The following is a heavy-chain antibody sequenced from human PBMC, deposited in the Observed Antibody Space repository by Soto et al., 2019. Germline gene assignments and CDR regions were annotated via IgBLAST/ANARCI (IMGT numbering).Heavy chain of an antibody. CDR1: GDTVTAYY. Sequence: QVQLMQSGAEVTKSGASVKVFCKASGDTVTAYYIYWVRQAPGQGLALMGTVNASAGHTTYTQGFLGRVNMTRDTSTSTLYKELISRTSDDTSIYYCTRGGHVVVATAALDDWAQGTLVAASS. CDR2: VNASAGHT. V-gene: IGHV1-46*01. J-gene: IGHJ4*02. CDR3: TRGGHVVVATAALDD. D-gene: IGHD2-21*02.